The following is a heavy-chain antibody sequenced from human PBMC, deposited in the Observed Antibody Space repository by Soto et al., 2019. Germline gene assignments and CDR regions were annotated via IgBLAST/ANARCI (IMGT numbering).Heavy chain of an antibody. Sequence: QLQLHESGSGLVKPSQTLSLTCTVSGASITFGGYSWSWIRQTPGKRPEWIGYINHLETTFYNPSFESRLTLSIDRAKNKFSLKLHSMSAADRAVYFCARGGGSDSFDYWGQGILVTVSS. CDR2: INHLETT. D-gene: IGHD1-26*01. CDR1: GASITFGGYS. CDR3: ARGGGSDSFDY. J-gene: IGHJ4*02. V-gene: IGHV4-30-2*01.